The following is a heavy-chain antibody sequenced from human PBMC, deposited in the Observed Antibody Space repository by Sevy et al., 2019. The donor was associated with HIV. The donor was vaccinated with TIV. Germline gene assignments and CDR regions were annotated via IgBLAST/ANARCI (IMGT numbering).Heavy chain of an antibody. V-gene: IGHV3-21*01. J-gene: IGHJ6*02. CDR2: ISSVSTII. CDR3: ANAYSGSYSHSYLYALDV. CDR1: GFSFDSYD. Sequence: GGSLRLSCTASGFSFDSYDMNWVRQAPGKGLEWVSSISSVSTIIYYADSVKGRFTISRDNSKNTVYLEMNSLRNEDTAIYFCANAYSGSYSHSYLYALDVWGQGTTVTVSS. D-gene: IGHD1-26*01.